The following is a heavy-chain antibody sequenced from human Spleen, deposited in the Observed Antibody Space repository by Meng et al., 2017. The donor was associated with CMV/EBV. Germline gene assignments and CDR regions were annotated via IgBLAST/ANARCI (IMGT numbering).Heavy chain of an antibody. Sequence: GESLKISCAASGFTFSSYSMNWVRQAPGKGLEWVSSISSSSSYIYYADSVKGRFTISRDNAKNSLYLQMNSLRAEDTAVYYRASARDYYYYGMDVWGQGTTVTVSS. V-gene: IGHV3-21*01. CDR3: ASARDYYYYGMDV. D-gene: IGHD5-24*01. CDR1: GFTFSSYS. J-gene: IGHJ6*02. CDR2: ISSSSSYI.